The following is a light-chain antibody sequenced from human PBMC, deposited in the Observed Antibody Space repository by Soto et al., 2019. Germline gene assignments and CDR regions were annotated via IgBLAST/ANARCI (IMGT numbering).Light chain of an antibody. CDR1: QSIGSW. V-gene: IGKV1-5*01. CDR2: AAS. CDR3: QQYYSYLLT. J-gene: IGKJ5*01. Sequence: DIQMTQSPSILSASVGDRVTITCRASQSIGSWLAWYQHKPGKAPKLLIYAASTLQSGVPSRFSGSGSGTDFTLTISCLQSEDFATYYCQQYYSYLLTFGQGTRLEIK.